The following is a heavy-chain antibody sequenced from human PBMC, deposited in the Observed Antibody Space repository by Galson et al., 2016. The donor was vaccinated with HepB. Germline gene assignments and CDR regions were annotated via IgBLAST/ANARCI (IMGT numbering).Heavy chain of an antibody. CDR2: TTNSGGT. CDR1: GGFISPDY. Sequence: SETLSLTCTVSGGFISPDYWSWFRQPPGKGLEWIGYTTNSGGTSYNPSLKSRVTISVDTSKNQFSLKLSSVTAADTAVYYCARDDSGGWYGFHYGMDVWGQGTTVTVSS. J-gene: IGHJ6*02. CDR3: ARDDSGGWYGFHYGMDV. D-gene: IGHD6-19*01. V-gene: IGHV4-59*01.